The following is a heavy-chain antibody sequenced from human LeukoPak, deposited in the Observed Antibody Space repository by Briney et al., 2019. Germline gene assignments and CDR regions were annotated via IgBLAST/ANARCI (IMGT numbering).Heavy chain of an antibody. CDR2: IYSGGST. Sequence: GGSLRLSCAASEFSVGSNYMTWVRQAPGKGLEWVSLIYSGGSTYYADSVKGRFTISKDNSKNTLYLQMNSLRAEDTAVYYCARDYYYMDVWGKGTTVTISS. CDR1: EFSVGSNY. J-gene: IGHJ6*03. CDR3: ARDYYYMDV. V-gene: IGHV3-66*01.